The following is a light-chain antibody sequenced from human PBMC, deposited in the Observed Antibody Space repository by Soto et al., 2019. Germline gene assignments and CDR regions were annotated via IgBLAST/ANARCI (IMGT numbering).Light chain of an antibody. V-gene: IGKV3-20*01. CDR2: GAS. CDR1: QTISSNY. J-gene: IGKJ1*01. Sequence: DIVLTQSPGTLSLSPGDRATLSCRATQTISSNYLAWYQQKPGQAPKLLIHGASTRATGIPDRFSGSGSGTDFTLTTSRLEPEDFAVYYCHLYGSSPKTFGQGTKVDIK. CDR3: HLYGSSPKT.